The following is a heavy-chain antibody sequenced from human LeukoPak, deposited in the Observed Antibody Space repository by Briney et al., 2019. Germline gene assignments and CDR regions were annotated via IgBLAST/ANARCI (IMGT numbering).Heavy chain of an antibody. CDR1: GVIFSNYW. D-gene: IGHD5-18*01. Sequence: GGSLRLSCAASGVIFSNYWMHWVRQAPGKGLVWVSRINRDGSGTSYADSVKGRFTISRDNAKNTLYLQMNSLRAEDTAVYYCARGGGYSYGSFDYWGQGTLVTASS. CDR2: INRDGSGT. J-gene: IGHJ4*02. CDR3: ARGGGYSYGSFDY. V-gene: IGHV3-74*01.